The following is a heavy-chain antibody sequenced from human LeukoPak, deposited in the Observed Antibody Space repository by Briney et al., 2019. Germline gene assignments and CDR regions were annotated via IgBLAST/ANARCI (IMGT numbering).Heavy chain of an antibody. V-gene: IGHV1-2*02. CDR2: INPNGGGT. CDR1: RYTFTDYK. CDR3: GRDGQRSGYDSEY. D-gene: IGHD5-12*01. J-gene: IGHJ4*02. Sequence: ASVKVSCKPSRYTFTDYKIHWLRQAPGQGLEWMGWINPNGGGTEYAPNFQGRVTMTRDTSISTAYMELSSLRSDDTAVYYCGRDGQRSGYDSEYWGQGTLVTVSS.